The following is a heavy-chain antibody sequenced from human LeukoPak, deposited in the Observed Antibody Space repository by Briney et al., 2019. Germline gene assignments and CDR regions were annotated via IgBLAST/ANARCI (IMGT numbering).Heavy chain of an antibody. D-gene: IGHD3-10*01. CDR1: GFTFSSYA. V-gene: IGHV3-23*01. Sequence: GGSLRLSCAASGFTFSSYAMSWVRQAPGKGLEGVSAISGSGGSTYYADSVKGRFTISRDNSKNTLHLQMNSLRAEDTAVYYCAKGASYGSGSYVAYWGQGTLVTVSS. CDR3: AKGASYGSGSYVAY. J-gene: IGHJ4*02. CDR2: ISGSGGST.